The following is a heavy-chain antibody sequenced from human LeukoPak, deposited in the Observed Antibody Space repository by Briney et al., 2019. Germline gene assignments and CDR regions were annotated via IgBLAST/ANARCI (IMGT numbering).Heavy chain of an antibody. Sequence: AGGSLRLSCAASGFTFSSYDMYWVRQAPGKGLEWVAFIRYDGSNKYYADSVKGRFTISRDNSKNTQYLQMNSLRAEDTAVYYCAKGCSSTSCYTRIYYYYMDVWGKGTTVTVTS. V-gene: IGHV3-30*02. CDR1: GFTFSSYD. D-gene: IGHD2-2*02. CDR3: AKGCSSTSCYTRIYYYYMDV. CDR2: IRYDGSNK. J-gene: IGHJ6*03.